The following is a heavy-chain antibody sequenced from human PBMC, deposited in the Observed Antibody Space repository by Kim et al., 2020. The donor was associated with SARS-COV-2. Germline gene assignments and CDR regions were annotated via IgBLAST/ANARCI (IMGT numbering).Heavy chain of an antibody. Sequence: SETLSLTCSVSGGSISSSDYYWGWIRQPPGKGLEWVATIYYSGNTYYNPSLSGLVTISVDTSKKQFSLRRSSVTAADAAEYYGARHLRNWYFDLCGRGT. CDR1: GGSISSSDYY. CDR3: ARHLRNWYFDL. V-gene: IGHV4-39*01. J-gene: IGHJ2*01. CDR2: IYYSGNT.